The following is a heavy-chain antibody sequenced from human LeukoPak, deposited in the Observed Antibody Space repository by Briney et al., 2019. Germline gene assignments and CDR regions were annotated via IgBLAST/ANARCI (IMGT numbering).Heavy chain of an antibody. CDR3: ARGDYDYVWGSYRYTWPLFDY. CDR2: ISSSSSTI. V-gene: IGHV3-48*01. CDR1: GFTFSNYS. J-gene: IGHJ4*02. D-gene: IGHD3-16*02. Sequence: PGGSLRLSCAASGFTFSNYSMNWVRQAPGKGLEWVSYISSSSSTIYYADSVKGRFTISRDNAKNSLYLLMNSLRAEDTAVYYCARGDYDYVWGSYRYTWPLFDYWGQGTLVTVSS.